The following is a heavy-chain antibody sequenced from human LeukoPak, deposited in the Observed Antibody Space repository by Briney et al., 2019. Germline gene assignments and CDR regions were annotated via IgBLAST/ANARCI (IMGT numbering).Heavy chain of an antibody. V-gene: IGHV3-11*01. CDR1: GFTFSDYY. CDR3: ARDRGYSYGYTGAFDI. CDR2: ISSSGSTI. J-gene: IGHJ3*02. Sequence: PGGSLRLSCAASGFTFSDYYMSWIRLAPGKGLGWVSYISSSGSTIYYADSVKGRFTISRDNAKNSLYLQMNSLRAEDTAVYYCARDRGYSYGYTGAFDIWGQGTMVTVSS. D-gene: IGHD5-18*01.